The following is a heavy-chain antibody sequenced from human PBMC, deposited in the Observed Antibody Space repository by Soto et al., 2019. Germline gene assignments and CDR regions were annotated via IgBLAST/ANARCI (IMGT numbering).Heavy chain of an antibody. CDR1: DCSSMTSSYY. CDR3: ARGGQQLSPPNYYCYYGMDV. V-gene: IGHV4-61*05. Sequence: SETLSLTCDVSDCSSMTSSYYCGRFRQAPGKGLEWIRYIYYSGSTNYNPSLKSRVTISVDTSKNQFSLKLSSVTAADTAVYYCARGGQQLSPPNYYCYYGMDVWGQGTTVTVSS. J-gene: IGHJ6*02. CDR2: IYYSGST. D-gene: IGHD6-13*01.